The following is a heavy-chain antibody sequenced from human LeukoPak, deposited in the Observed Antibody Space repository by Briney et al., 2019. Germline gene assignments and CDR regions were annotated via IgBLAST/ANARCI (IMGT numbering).Heavy chain of an antibody. CDR1: GYTFTSYG. CDR3: AIQRAVAGDVFDY. J-gene: IGHJ4*02. V-gene: IGHV1-18*01. Sequence: GASVKVSCKASGYTFTSYGVSWVREAPGQGLEWMGWISAYNGNTNYAQKLQGRVTMTTDTSTSTAYMELRSLRSDDTAVYYCAIQRAVAGDVFDYWGQGTLVTVSS. CDR2: ISAYNGNT. D-gene: IGHD6-19*01.